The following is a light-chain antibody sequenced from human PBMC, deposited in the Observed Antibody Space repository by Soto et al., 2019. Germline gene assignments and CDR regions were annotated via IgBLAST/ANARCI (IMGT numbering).Light chain of an antibody. J-gene: IGLJ1*01. CDR3: SSYTSIDTWV. CDR1: SSDVGGYNY. CDR2: DVS. Sequence: QSVLTQPASVSGSPGQSITITCTGTSSDVGGYNYVSWYQQHPGKAPKVLISDVSNRPSGISNRFSGSKSGNTASLTISGLQAEDEADYYCSSYTSIDTWVFGTGTNVTVL. V-gene: IGLV2-14*03.